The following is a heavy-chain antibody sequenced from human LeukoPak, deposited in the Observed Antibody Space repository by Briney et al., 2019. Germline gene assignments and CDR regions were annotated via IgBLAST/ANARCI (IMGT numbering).Heavy chain of an antibody. CDR1: GFTFSNYW. D-gene: IGHD5-12*01. CDR3: AGGYSGYRSDY. Sequence: GGPLRLSCAASGFTFSNYWMHWVRQAPGKGPVWVSRIKSDGTTTNYADSVKGRFTISRDNAKNTLYLQMNGLRVEDTAVYYCAGGYSGYRSDYWGQGTLVTVSS. V-gene: IGHV3-74*01. CDR2: IKSDGTTT. J-gene: IGHJ4*02.